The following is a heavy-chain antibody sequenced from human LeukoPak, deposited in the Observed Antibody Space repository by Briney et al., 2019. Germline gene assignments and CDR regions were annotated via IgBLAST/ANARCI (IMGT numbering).Heavy chain of an antibody. V-gene: IGHV3-30*18. D-gene: IGHD3-22*01. Sequence: PGGSLRLSCAASGFTFSSYGMHWVRQAPGKGLEWVAVISYDGSNKYYADSVKGRFTISRDNSKNTLYLQMNSLRAEDTAVYYCANLPFYDSSGYGDYCGQGTLVTVSS. CDR2: ISYDGSNK. CDR1: GFTFSSYG. CDR3: ANLPFYDSSGYGDY. J-gene: IGHJ4*02.